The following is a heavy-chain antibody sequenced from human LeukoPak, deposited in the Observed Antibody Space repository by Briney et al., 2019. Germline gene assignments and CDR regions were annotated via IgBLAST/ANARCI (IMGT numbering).Heavy chain of an antibody. Sequence: GGSLRLSCAASGFTFSNAWMSWVRQAPGKGREWVGRIKTKTEGGTTDYAAPVKGRFTISRDDSKNTLYLQMNSLKTEDTAVYYCTTDADILTGYYFDFWGQGTLVTVSS. J-gene: IGHJ4*02. CDR1: GFTFSNAW. D-gene: IGHD3-9*01. CDR2: IKTKTEGGTT. CDR3: TTDADILTGYYFDF. V-gene: IGHV3-15*01.